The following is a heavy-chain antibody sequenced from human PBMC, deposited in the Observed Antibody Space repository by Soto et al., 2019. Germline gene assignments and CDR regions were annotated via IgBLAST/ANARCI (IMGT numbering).Heavy chain of an antibody. J-gene: IGHJ4*02. V-gene: IGHV1-69*02. CDR2: IIPILGIA. CDR1: GGTFSSYT. Sequence: QVQLVQSGAEVKKPGSSVKVSCKASGGTFSSYTISWVRQAPGQGLEWMGRIIPILGIANYAQKFQGRVTITADKSTSTAYMELSSLRSADTAVYYCARGDDILTGYPFDYWGQGTLVTVSS. CDR3: ARGDDILTGYPFDY. D-gene: IGHD3-9*01.